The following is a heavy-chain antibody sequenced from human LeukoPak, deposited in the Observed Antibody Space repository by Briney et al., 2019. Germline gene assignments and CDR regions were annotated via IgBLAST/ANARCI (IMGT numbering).Heavy chain of an antibody. J-gene: IGHJ5*02. CDR2: IYYSGST. Sequence: SETLSLTCTVSGGSISSYYWSWIRQPPGKGLEWIGYIYYSGSTNDNPSLKSRVTISVDTSKNQFSLKLSSVTAADTAVYYCARMITMVRGLGWFDPWGQGALVTVSS. V-gene: IGHV4-59*01. D-gene: IGHD3-10*01. CDR1: GGSISSYY. CDR3: ARMITMVRGLGWFDP.